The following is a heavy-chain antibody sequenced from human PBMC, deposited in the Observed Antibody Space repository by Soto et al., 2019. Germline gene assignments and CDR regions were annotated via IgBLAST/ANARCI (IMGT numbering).Heavy chain of an antibody. D-gene: IGHD3-10*01. CDR3: ARAHNWFDGEGYYFYGVDV. CDR2: INPNSGGT. Sequence: QVQLVQSGAEVKKPGASVKVSCKASGYTFTGYYMHWVRQAPGQGLEWMGWINPNSGGTNYAQKFEGWVTMTRDTSISTAYMELSRLRSDDTAVYFCARAHNWFDGEGYYFYGVDVWGQGTTVTVSS. CDR1: GYTFTGYY. V-gene: IGHV1-2*04. J-gene: IGHJ6*02.